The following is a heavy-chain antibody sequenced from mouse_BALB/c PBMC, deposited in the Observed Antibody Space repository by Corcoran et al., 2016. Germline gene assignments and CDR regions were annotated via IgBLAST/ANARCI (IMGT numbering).Heavy chain of an antibody. CDR1: GFNIKDTY. CDR3: ANWDCYFDV. J-gene: IGHJ1*01. D-gene: IGHD4-1*01. Sequence: EVQLQQSGAELVKPGASVKLSCTASGFNIKDTYMHWVKQRPEQCLEWIGRIDPANGNTKYDPKFQGKATITADTSSNTAYLQLSSLTSEDTAVYYCANWDCYFDVWGAGTTVTVSS. CDR2: IDPANGNT. V-gene: IGHV14-3*02.